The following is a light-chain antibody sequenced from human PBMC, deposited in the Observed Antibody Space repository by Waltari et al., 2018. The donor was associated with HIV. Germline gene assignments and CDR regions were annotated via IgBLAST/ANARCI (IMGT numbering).Light chain of an antibody. Sequence: QSALTQPASVSGSPAQSITISCTGTSSYVGSYNLVSWYQQYPGKVPKLMIYEVSKRPSGVSNRFSGSKSGNTASLTISGLQAEDEADYYCCSYAGSSTPFVFGTATKVTVL. CDR3: CSYAGSSTPFV. CDR1: SSYVGSYNL. V-gene: IGLV2-23*02. J-gene: IGLJ1*01. CDR2: EVS.